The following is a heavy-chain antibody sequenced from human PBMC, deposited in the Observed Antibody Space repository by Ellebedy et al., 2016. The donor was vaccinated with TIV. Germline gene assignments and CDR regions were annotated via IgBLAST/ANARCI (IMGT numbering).Heavy chain of an antibody. CDR3: AGDPYRSYGMDV. Sequence: PSETLSLTCTVSGGSISSYYWSWIRQPPGKGLEWIGYIYYSGSTNYNPSLKSRVTITVDTSKNQSSLKLNSVTAADTAVYYCAGDPYRSYGMDVWGQGTTVTVSS. V-gene: IGHV4-59*01. CDR1: GGSISSYY. J-gene: IGHJ6*02. CDR2: IYYSGST. D-gene: IGHD1-1*01.